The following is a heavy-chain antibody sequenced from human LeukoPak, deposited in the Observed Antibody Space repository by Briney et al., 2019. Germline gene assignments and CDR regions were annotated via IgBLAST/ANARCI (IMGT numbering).Heavy chain of an antibody. CDR1: GYTFTGYY. CDR3: ARGGWLVQSYYHYGMDV. J-gene: IGHJ6*02. CDR2: INPNSGGT. V-gene: IGHV1-2*02. D-gene: IGHD6-19*01. Sequence: ASVKVSCKASGYTFTGYYMHWVRQAPGQGLEWMGWINPNSGGTNYAQKFQGRVTMTRNTSISTAYMELSSLRSEDTAVYYCARGGWLVQSYYHYGMDVWGQGTTVTVSS.